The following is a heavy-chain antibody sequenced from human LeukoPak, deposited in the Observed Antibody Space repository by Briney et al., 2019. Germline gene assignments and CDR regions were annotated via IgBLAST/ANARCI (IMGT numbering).Heavy chain of an antibody. Sequence: SETLSPTCNVSGYSISSGYYWGWIRQPPGKGLEWIGIIYHSGSTYYNPSLKSRVTMSVDTSKNQFSLKLSSVTAADTAVYYCAREPRYSSSWYRFDYRGQGTLVTVSS. D-gene: IGHD6-13*01. CDR2: IYHSGST. J-gene: IGHJ4*02. CDR3: AREPRYSSSWYRFDY. V-gene: IGHV4-38-2*02. CDR1: GYSISSGYY.